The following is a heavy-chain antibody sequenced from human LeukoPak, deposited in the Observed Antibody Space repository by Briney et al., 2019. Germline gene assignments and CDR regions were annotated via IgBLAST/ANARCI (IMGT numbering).Heavy chain of an antibody. Sequence: ASVKVSCKASGYTFTSYEINWVRQATGQGLEWMGWMNPNSGNTAYAQKFQGRVAMTRNTAISTAYMELSGLRSEDTAVYYCAKVSNSWYNYFDFWGQGALVTVSS. D-gene: IGHD6-13*01. J-gene: IGHJ4*02. CDR1: GYTFTSYE. CDR2: MNPNSGNT. V-gene: IGHV1-8*01. CDR3: AKVSNSWYNYFDF.